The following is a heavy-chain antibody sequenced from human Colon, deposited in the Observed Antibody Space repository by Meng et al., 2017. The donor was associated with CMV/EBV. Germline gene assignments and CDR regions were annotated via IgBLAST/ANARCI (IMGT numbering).Heavy chain of an antibody. CDR2: INNSGDT. CDR3: ARTLYDFWSGFGGGPFDF. D-gene: IGHD3-3*01. J-gene: IGHJ4*02. Sequence: SETLSLTCAVYGESFNGYYWSWIRQPPGKGLDWIGEINNSGDTNYNPSLKSRVTISVDTSKNQFSLKLSSVTAADTAVYYCARTLYDFWSGFGGGPFDFWGQGTLVTVSS. V-gene: IGHV4-34*01. CDR1: GESFNGYY.